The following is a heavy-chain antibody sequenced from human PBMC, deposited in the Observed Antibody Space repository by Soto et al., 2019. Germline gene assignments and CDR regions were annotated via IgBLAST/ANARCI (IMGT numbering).Heavy chain of an antibody. CDR2: ISSSSSTI. CDR3: VFFFQAEDGIRYLCTVSAFLLNRSSDL. V-gene: IGHV3-48*01. J-gene: IGHJ2*01. Sequence: KGLEWVSYISSSSSTIYYADSVKGRFTISRDNAKNSLYLQMNSLRAEDTAVYYCVFFFQAEDGIRYLCTVSAFLLNRSSDL. D-gene: IGHD3-9*01.